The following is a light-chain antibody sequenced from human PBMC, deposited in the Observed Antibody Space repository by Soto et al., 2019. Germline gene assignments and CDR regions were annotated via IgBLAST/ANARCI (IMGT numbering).Light chain of an antibody. Sequence: QAVVTQEPSFSVSPGGTVTLTCGVSSGSVSTRYYPSWYQQTPGQAPRTLIYSTSTRSSGVPDRFSGSIVGNKAALTISGAQADDESDYYCVLYMGSGMGVFGGGTKLTVL. CDR1: SGSVSTRYY. J-gene: IGLJ3*02. CDR3: VLYMGSGMGV. CDR2: STS. V-gene: IGLV8-61*01.